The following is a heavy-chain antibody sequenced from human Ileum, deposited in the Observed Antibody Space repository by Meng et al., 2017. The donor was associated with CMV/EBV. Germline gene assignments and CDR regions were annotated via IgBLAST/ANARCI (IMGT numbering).Heavy chain of an antibody. D-gene: IGHD4/OR15-4a*01. V-gene: IGHV3-21*01. CDR3: ARGLGAPPGYYYYYGMDV. J-gene: IGHJ6*02. Sequence: GGSLSLSWVASGFTFSGYSMNWVRQAPGKGLEWVSSISSSDSHIYYADSLKGRFTISRDNAKNSLSLQMNSLRAEDTAVYYCARGLGAPPGYYYYYGMDVWGQGTTVTVSS. CDR2: ISSSDSHI. CDR1: GFTFSGYS.